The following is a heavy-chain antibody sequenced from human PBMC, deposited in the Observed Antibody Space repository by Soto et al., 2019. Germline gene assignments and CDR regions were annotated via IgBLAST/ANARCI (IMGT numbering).Heavy chain of an antibody. CDR2: ISGSADAT. V-gene: IGHV3-23*01. CDR3: ARQDYSTTWYLNY. Sequence: EVQLLESGGGVVQPGGSLRLSCAASGFTFSAYAMTWVRQAPGKGLEWVSVISGSADATYYADSVKGRFTISRDNSKKTLYLQMNSLRAEDTAVYYCARQDYSTTWYLNYWGQGTLVTVSS. D-gene: IGHD6-13*01. J-gene: IGHJ4*02. CDR1: GFTFSAYA.